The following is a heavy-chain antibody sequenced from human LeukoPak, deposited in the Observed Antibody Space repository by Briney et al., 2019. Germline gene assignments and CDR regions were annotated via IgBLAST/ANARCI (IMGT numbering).Heavy chain of an antibody. D-gene: IGHD3-10*01. CDR2: INPDGSDT. V-gene: IGHV3-74*01. Sequence: GGSLRLSCAGSGFTFSSYWMHWVRQGPGKGLVWVSRINPDGSDTSYADSVKGRFTISRDNAKNTLYLQMDSLRAEDTAVYYCATDRGGWTTWGQGTLVTVSS. J-gene: IGHJ5*02. CDR1: GFTFSSYW. CDR3: ATDRGGWTT.